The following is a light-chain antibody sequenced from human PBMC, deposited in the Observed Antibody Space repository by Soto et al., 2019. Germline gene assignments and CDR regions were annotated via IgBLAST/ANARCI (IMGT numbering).Light chain of an antibody. J-gene: IGKJ1*01. CDR2: WAS. CDR3: QQYYKTPPT. CDR1: QSVLYSSDNKNY. V-gene: IGKV4-1*01. Sequence: DIVMTQSPDSLAVSLGERATINCRSSQSVLYSSDNKNYLAWYQQKPGQPPKLLIYWASIRESGVPYRFSGSGSGTDFTLSISSLQAEDVAVYYCQQYYKTPPTFGQGTKVGIK.